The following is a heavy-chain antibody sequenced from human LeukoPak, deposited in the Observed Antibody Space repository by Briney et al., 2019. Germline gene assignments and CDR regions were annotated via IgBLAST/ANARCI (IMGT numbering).Heavy chain of an antibody. CDR3: AREGAGYADNGPYFQH. CDR2: IYHSGST. J-gene: IGHJ1*01. D-gene: IGHD2-15*01. Sequence: SETLSLTCTVSGGSISSSSYYWGWIRQPPGKGLEWIGYIYHSGSTNYNPSLKSRVTISVDTSKNQFSLKLSSVTAADTAVYYCAREGAGYADNGPYFQHWGQGTLVTVSS. CDR1: GGSISSSSYY. V-gene: IGHV4-61*01.